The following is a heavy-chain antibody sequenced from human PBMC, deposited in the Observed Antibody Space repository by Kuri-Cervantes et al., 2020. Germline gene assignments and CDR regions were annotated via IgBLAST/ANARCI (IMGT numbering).Heavy chain of an antibody. J-gene: IGHJ6*02. V-gene: IGHV4-34*01. D-gene: IGHD2-2*01. CDR2: IKHSGST. CDR3: ARGWDIVVVPAHPYYGMDV. Sequence: SESLSLTCAVYGGSFSGYYWSWIRQPPGKGLEWIGEIKHSGSTNYNPSLKSRVTISVDTSKNQFSLKLSSVTAADTAVYYCARGWDIVVVPAHPYYGMDVWGQGTTVTVSS. CDR1: GGSFSGYY.